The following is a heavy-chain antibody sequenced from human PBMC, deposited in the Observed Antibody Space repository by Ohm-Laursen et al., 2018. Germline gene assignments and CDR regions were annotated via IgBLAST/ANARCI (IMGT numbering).Heavy chain of an antibody. Sequence: GASVKVSCKASGYTFTSYGISWVRQAPGQGLEWMGWISAYNGNTNYAQKLQGRVTMTTDTSTSTAYMELRSLRSDDTAVYYCAREGDIVLMVYALGMDVWGQGTTVTVSS. V-gene: IGHV1-18*01. CDR3: AREGDIVLMVYALGMDV. D-gene: IGHD2-8*01. CDR1: GYTFTSYG. J-gene: IGHJ6*02. CDR2: ISAYNGNT.